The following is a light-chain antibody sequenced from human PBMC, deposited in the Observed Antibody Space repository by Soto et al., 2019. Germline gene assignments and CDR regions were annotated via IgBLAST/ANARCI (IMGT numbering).Light chain of an antibody. J-gene: IGKJ4*01. Sequence: EIVLTQSPATLSLSPGERATLSCRASQSVSSYLAWYQQKPGQAPRLLIYDASNRATGIPARFSGSGSGTDFTITIRSLEPEDFAVYYCQQRSNWRTFGGGTKVECK. CDR3: QQRSNWRT. V-gene: IGKV3-11*01. CDR2: DAS. CDR1: QSVSSY.